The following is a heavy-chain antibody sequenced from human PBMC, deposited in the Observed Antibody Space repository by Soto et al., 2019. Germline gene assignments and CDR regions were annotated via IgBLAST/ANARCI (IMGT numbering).Heavy chain of an antibody. CDR3: ARVTSMVRGVIDNGFDP. CDR2: IIPMYGPA. CDR1: GGTFSSYA. J-gene: IGHJ5*02. V-gene: IGHV1-69*01. Sequence: QVPLVQSGAEVKKPGSSVTVSCKASGGTFSSYAIHWVRQAPGQGLEWMGGIIPMYGPAKYAQRFQGRVTITAVESTTTVYIELTSLTSQDTAVYYCARVTSMVRGVIDNGFDPWGHGTLVTVSS. D-gene: IGHD3-10*01.